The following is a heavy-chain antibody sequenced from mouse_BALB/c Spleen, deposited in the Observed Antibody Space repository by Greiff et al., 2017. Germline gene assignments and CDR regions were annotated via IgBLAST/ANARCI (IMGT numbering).Heavy chain of an antibody. V-gene: IGHV5-17*02. J-gene: IGHJ4*01. Sequence: EVMLVESGGGLVQPGGSRKLSCAASGFTFSSFGMHWVRQAPEKGLEWVAYISSGSSTIYYADTVKGRFTISRDNPKNTLFLQMTSLRSEDTAMYYCARGATVVRYAMDYWGQGTSVTVSS. CDR3: ARGATVVRYAMDY. CDR1: GFTFSSFG. D-gene: IGHD1-1*01. CDR2: ISSGSSTI.